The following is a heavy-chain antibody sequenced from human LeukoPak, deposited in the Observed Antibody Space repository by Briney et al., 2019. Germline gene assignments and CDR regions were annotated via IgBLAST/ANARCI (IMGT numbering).Heavy chain of an antibody. CDR1: GFTFSSYS. V-gene: IGHV3-15*01. CDR3: TTLFTNYYGSGSYYRNFPFDY. J-gene: IGHJ4*02. CDR2: IKSKTDGGTT. D-gene: IGHD3-10*01. Sequence: GGSLRLSCAASGFTFSSYSMNWVRQAPGKGLEWVGRIKSKTDGGTTDYAAPVKGRSTISRDDSKNTLYLQMNSLKTEDTAVYYCTTLFTNYYGSGSYYRNFPFDYWGQGTLVTVSS.